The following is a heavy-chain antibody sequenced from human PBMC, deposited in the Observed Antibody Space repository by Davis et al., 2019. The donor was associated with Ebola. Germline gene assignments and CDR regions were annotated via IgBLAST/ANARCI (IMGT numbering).Heavy chain of an antibody. V-gene: IGHV4-59*12. CDR1: GGSISSYY. J-gene: IGHJ4*02. CDR3: ARICVRLTTFNTKYYFDY. Sequence: MPSETLSLTCTVSGGSISSYYWSWIRQPPGKGLEWIGYIYYSGSTNYNPSLKSRVTISVDTSKNQFSLKLSSVTAADTAVYYCARICVRLTTFNTKYYFDYWGQGTLVTVSS. D-gene: IGHD1-14*01. CDR2: IYYSGST.